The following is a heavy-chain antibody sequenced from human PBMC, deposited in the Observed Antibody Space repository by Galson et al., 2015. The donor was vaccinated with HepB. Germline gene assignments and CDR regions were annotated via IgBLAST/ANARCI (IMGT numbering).Heavy chain of an antibody. J-gene: IGHJ4*02. CDR2: ISLGGSTI. CDR3: VRASSSSASGFYYFDY. CDR1: GFTFSSYS. Sequence: SLRLSCAASGFTFSSYSMNWVRQAPGKGLEWVSYISLGGSTIYYADSVKGRFTISRDNAKNSLYLQSNSLRAEDTAVYYCVRASSSSASGFYYFDYWGQGTLVTVSS. V-gene: IGHV3-48*04. D-gene: IGHD3-10*01.